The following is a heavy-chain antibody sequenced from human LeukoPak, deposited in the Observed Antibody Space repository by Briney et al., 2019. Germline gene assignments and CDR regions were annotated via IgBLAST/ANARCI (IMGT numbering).Heavy chain of an antibody. Sequence: GGSLRLSCAASGFTFSSYAMSWVRQAPGKGLEWVSGISGSGVTTYSADSVKGRFTISRDSSKNMLYLQMNSLRAEDTAVYYCAKHSSGWYVSDYWGQGTLVTVSS. D-gene: IGHD6-19*01. CDR3: AKHSSGWYVSDY. CDR2: ISGSGVTT. J-gene: IGHJ4*02. V-gene: IGHV3-23*01. CDR1: GFTFSSYA.